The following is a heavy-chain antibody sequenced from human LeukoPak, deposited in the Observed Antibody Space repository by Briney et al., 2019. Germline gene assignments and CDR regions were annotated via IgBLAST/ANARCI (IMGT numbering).Heavy chain of an antibody. CDR3: AGLGGYCTNSVCYSTFDI. J-gene: IGHJ3*02. CDR1: GYSISSGYY. V-gene: IGHV4-38-2*01. Sequence: SETLSLTCAVSGYSISSGYYWGWIRQPPGKGLEWIGIIYHSGSTYYNPSLKSRVTISVDTSKNQFSLKLSSVTAADTAVYYCAGLGGYCTNSVCYSTFDIWGQGTMVTVSS. CDR2: IYHSGST. D-gene: IGHD2-8*01.